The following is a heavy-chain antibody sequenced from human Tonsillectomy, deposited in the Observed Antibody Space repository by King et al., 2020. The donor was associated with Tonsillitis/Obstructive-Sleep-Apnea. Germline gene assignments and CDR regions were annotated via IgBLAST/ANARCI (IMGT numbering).Heavy chain of an antibody. J-gene: IGHJ6*03. CDR2: INHSGST. V-gene: IGHV4-34*01. CDR1: GGSFSGYY. CDR3: ARGPTQCLEWLLGYYYYYMDV. Sequence: VQLQQWGAGLLKPSETLSLTCAVYGGSFSGYYWSWLRQPPGKGLEWIGEINHSGSTNYNPSLKSRVTISVDTSKNQFSLKLSSVTAADTAVYYCARGPTQCLEWLLGYYYYYMDVWGKGTTVTVSS. D-gene: IGHD3-3*01.